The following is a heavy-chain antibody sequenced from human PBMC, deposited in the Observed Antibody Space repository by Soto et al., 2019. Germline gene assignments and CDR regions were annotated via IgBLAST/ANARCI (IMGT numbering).Heavy chain of an antibody. V-gene: IGHV4-4*02. CDR2: IYHSGST. CDR1: GGSISSSNW. Sequence: QVQLQESGPGLVKPAGTLSLTCAVSGGSISSSNWWSWVRQPPGTGLEWIGEIYHSGSTNYNPSLKSRVTISVDKSKNQFSLKLSSVTAADTAVYYCARFIPLTTRIENNWFDPWGQGTLVTVSS. D-gene: IGHD4-4*01. CDR3: ARFIPLTTRIENNWFDP. J-gene: IGHJ5*02.